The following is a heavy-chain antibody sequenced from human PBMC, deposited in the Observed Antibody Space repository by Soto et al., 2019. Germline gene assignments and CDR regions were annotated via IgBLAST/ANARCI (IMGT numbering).Heavy chain of an antibody. CDR1: GFTFSNYN. J-gene: IGHJ5*02. V-gene: IGHV3-21*01. CDR3: ARNSMSQQLVHWFDL. D-gene: IGHD6-13*01. CDR2: ISTSSSYI. Sequence: PGGSLRLSCAASGFTFSNYNMNWVRQTPGKGLEWVSSISTSSSYIYYSDSVKGRFTISRDNAKNSLYLQMNSLRAEDTAVYYCARNSMSQQLVHWFDLWGQGTLVTVSS.